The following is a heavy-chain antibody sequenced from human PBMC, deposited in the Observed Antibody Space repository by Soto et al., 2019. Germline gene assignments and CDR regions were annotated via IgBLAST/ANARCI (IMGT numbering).Heavy chain of an antibody. CDR2: ISSSSSYI. CDR3: ARDGASMEHEFDY. J-gene: IGHJ4*02. D-gene: IGHD1-26*01. CDR1: GFTFSSYS. Sequence: EVQLVESGGGLVKPGGSLRLSCAASGFTFSSYSMNWVRQAPGKGLEWVSSISSSSSYIYYADSVKGRFTISRDNAKNSLYLQMNSLRAEDTAVYYCARDGASMEHEFDYWGQGTLVTVSS. V-gene: IGHV3-21*06.